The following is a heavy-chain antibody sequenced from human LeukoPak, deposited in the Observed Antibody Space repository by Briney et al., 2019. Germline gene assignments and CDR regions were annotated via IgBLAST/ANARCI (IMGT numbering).Heavy chain of an antibody. CDR3: VGTVYDFWSGSMGDYFDY. J-gene: IGHJ4*02. Sequence: GGSLRLSCAASGFTFSSYSMNWVRQAPGKGLEWVSYISSSSTIYYADSVKGRFTISRDNAKNSLYLQMNSLRAEDTAVYYCVGTVYDFWSGSMGDYFDYWGQGTLVTVSS. CDR1: GFTFSSYS. CDR2: ISSSSTI. D-gene: IGHD3-3*01. V-gene: IGHV3-48*01.